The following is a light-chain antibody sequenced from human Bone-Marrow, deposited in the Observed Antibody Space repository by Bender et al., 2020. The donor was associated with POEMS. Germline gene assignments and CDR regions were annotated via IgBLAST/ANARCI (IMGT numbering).Light chain of an antibody. Sequence: QSALTQPRSVSASPGQSVTISCIGTSSDVGGYNFVSWYQQHPGKAPEIIIFDVTKRPSWVSNRFSGSKSGNTASLTISGLQAEDEADYYCCSYAAGSAYVFGTGTKVTVL. CDR1: SSDVGGYNF. V-gene: IGLV2-23*02. CDR3: CSYAAGSAYV. CDR2: DVT. J-gene: IGLJ1*01.